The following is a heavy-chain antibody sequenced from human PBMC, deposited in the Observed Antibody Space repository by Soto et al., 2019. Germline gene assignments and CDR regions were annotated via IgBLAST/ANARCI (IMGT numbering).Heavy chain of an antibody. J-gene: IGHJ4*02. D-gene: IGHD4-4*01. V-gene: IGHV1-69*01. CDR3: ARLHTMTTVRGIADY. CDR2: IIPIFGTA. Sequence: QVQLVQSGAEVKKPGSSVKVSCKASGGTFSSYAISWVRQAPGQGLEWMGGIIPIFGTANYAQKFQGRVTITADESTSTAYMELSSLRSEDTAVSYCARLHTMTTVRGIADYWGQGTLVTVSS. CDR1: GGTFSSYA.